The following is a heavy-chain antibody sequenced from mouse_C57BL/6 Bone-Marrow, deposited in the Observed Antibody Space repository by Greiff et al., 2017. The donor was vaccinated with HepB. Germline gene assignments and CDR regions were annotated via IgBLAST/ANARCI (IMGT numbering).Heavy chain of an antibody. CDR1: GFTFSDYG. D-gene: IGHD1-3*01. CDR2: ISNLAYSI. Sequence: EVMLVESGGGLVQPGGSLKLSCAASGFTFSDYGMAWVRQAPRKGPEWVAFISNLAYSIYYADNVTGRFTISRENAKNTLYLEMRSLRSEDTAMYYCARHGLLNPGAMDYWGQGTSVTVSS. V-gene: IGHV5-15*01. J-gene: IGHJ4*01. CDR3: ARHGLLNPGAMDY.